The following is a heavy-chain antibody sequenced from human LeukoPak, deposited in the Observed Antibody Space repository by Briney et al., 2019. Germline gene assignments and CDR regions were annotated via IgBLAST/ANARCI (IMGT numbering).Heavy chain of an antibody. D-gene: IGHD2-2*01. CDR3: ARVLGYLDY. CDR2: IYYSGST. CDR1: GGSISSHY. Sequence: SETLSLTCTVSGGSISSHYWSWIRQPPGKGLEWIGYIYYSGSTNYNPPLKSRVTISVDTSKNQFSLKLSSVTAADTAVYYCARVLGYLDYWGQGTLVTVSS. V-gene: IGHV4-59*11. J-gene: IGHJ4*02.